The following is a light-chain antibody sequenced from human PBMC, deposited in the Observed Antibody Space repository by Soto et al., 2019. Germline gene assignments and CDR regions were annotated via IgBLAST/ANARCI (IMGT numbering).Light chain of an antibody. CDR3: QQYATSPLT. CDR1: QSVGSNY. J-gene: IGKJ4*01. CDR2: DAS. V-gene: IGKV3-20*01. Sequence: EIVLTQSPGTLSLSPGDRGTLSCRASQSVGSNYLAWYQQKPGQAPRLLIYDASNRATGLPDRFSGSGSGTDFTLTISRLEPEDFAVYYCQQYATSPLTFGGGTKVEIK.